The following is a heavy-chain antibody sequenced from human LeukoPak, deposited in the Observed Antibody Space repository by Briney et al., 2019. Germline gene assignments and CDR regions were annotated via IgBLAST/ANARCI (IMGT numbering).Heavy chain of an antibody. Sequence: SETLSLTCAVSGGSISSSNWWSWVRQPPGKGLEWIGEIYHSGSTNYNPSLKSRVTISVDKSKNQFSLELSSVTAADTAGYYGSRGDYGDYQAGAFDIWGQGAMVTVSS. D-gene: IGHD4-17*01. V-gene: IGHV4-4*02. J-gene: IGHJ3*02. CDR1: GGSISSSNW. CDR3: SRGDYGDYQAGAFDI. CDR2: IYHSGST.